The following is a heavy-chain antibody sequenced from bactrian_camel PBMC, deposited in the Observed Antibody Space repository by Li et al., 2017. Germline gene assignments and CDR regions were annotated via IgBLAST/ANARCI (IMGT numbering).Heavy chain of an antibody. CDR3: AKGRPRLGLVAADLD. CDR2: ITASGTT. D-gene: IGHD7*01. Sequence: VQLVESGGGLVQPGGSLRLSFTASGFTFEDSDMGWYRQPPGKKLEWVSSITASGTTSYSNSVRGRFTISRDNAKNTLYLQLDSLSTEDTATYYCAKGRPRLGLVAADLDRGQGTQVTVS. J-gene: IGHJ4*01. CDR1: GFTFEDSD. V-gene: IGHV3-1*01.